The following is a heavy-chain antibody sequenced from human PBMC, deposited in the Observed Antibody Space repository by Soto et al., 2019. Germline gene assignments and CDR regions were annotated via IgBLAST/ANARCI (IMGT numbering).Heavy chain of an antibody. CDR3: VKDIGSSNYYFGMDV. CDR1: GFTFDDYA. CDR2: MSWDSSKK. D-gene: IGHD2-2*01. Sequence: LRLSCAASGFTFDDYAMHWVRQAPGKGLEWVSGMSWDSSKKAYADSVKGRFTISRDNAKNTLYLRMNSLRGEDTALYYCVKDIGSSNYYFGMDVWGQGTTVTVSS. J-gene: IGHJ6*02. V-gene: IGHV3-9*01.